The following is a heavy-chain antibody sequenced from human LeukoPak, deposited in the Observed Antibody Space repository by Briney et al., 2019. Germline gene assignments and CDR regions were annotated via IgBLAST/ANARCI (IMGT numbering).Heavy chain of an antibody. J-gene: IGHJ4*02. CDR1: GFTFSSYW. CDR2: IKQDGSEK. V-gene: IGHV3-7*01. Sequence: GGSLRLSCAASGFTFSSYWMSWVRQAPGKGLEWVANIKQDGSEKYYVDSVKGRFTISRDNAKNSLYLQMNSLRAEDTAVYYCARVSGYDWESFYDYWGQGTLVTVSS. CDR3: ARVSGYDWESFYDY. D-gene: IGHD5-12*01.